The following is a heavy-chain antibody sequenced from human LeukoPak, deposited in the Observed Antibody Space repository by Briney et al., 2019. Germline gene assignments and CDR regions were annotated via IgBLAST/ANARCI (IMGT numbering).Heavy chain of an antibody. J-gene: IGHJ3*02. V-gene: IGHV4-59*11. CDR1: GGPISGHY. Sequence: PSETLSLTCTVSGGPISGHYWSWLRQSPGKGLEWIGFMHYSGNTNSNPSLRSRVTISMDTTKNHFSLKMSSVTVADTAVYYCARDSPFEWDVFGDSFDIWGQGTVVTVSS. D-gene: IGHD1-26*01. CDR3: ARDSPFEWDVFGDSFDI. CDR2: MHYSGNT.